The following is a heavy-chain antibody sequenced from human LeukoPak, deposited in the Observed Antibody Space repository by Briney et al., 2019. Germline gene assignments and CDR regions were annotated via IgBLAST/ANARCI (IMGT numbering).Heavy chain of an antibody. D-gene: IGHD1-1*01. CDR1: GYTFTDYY. CDR3: ARYTEILGRHFDY. CDR2: INLLTGST. Sequence: ASVKVSCKASGYTFTDYYIHWVRQAHTQGLEREGWINLLTGSTGYAKKFQGRVTMTRDASIRTTYMELTRLRSDDTAVYFCARYTEILGRHFDYWVQGAPVTVFS. V-gene: IGHV1-2*02. J-gene: IGHJ4*02.